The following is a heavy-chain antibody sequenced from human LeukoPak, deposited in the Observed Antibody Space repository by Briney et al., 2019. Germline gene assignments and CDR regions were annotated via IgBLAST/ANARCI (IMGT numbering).Heavy chain of an antibody. CDR1: GYTFTGYY. D-gene: IGHD3-22*01. CDR3: AGDPFYDSSGYLSHGSYYFDY. J-gene: IGHJ4*02. V-gene: IGHV1-2*02. Sequence: ASVKVSCKTSGYTFTGYYMHWVRQAPGQGLEWMGWINPNSGGTNYAQKFQGRVTMTRDTSINTAYMELRRLRSDDTAVYYCAGDPFYDSSGYLSHGSYYFDYWGQGTLVTVSS. CDR2: INPNSGGT.